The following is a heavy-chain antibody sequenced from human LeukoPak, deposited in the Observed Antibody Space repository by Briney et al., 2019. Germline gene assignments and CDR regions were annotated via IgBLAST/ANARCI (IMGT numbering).Heavy chain of an antibody. CDR2: ISYDGRNK. CDR3: ASHWAQQVVSDY. V-gene: IGHV3-30*03. CDR1: GFTFSSYG. Sequence: GGSLRLSCAASGFTFSSYGMHWVRQAPGKGLEWVAVISYDGRNKYYADSVKGRFTVSRDNSKNTLYLQMNGLRAEDTAVYYCASHWAQQVVSDYWGQGTLVTVSS. J-gene: IGHJ4*02. D-gene: IGHD6-13*01.